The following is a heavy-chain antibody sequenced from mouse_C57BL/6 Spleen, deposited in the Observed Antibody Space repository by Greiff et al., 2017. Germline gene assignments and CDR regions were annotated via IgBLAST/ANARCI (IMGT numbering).Heavy chain of an antibody. J-gene: IGHJ2*01. CDR3: ARDGRRYYFDY. CDR2: IYPGDGDT. Sequence: QVKLKQSGPELVKPGASVKISCKASGYAFSSSWMNWVKQRPGKGLEWIGRIYPGDGDTNYNGKFKGKATLTADKSSSTAYMQLSSLTSEDSAVYFCARDGRRYYFDYWGQGTTLTVSS. V-gene: IGHV1-82*01. D-gene: IGHD1-2*01. CDR1: GYAFSSSW.